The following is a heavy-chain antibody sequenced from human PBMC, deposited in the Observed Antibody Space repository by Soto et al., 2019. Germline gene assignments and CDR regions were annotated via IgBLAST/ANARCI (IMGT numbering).Heavy chain of an antibody. CDR2: IFPGDSET. D-gene: IGHD2-21*02. V-gene: IGHV5-51*01. CDR1: GYSFTSHW. CDR3: ARHVGDWTTPFDF. J-gene: IGHJ4*02. Sequence: PGESLKISCKGSGYSFTSHWIAWVRQMPGKGLEWMGIIFPGDSETRYSPPFQGQVTISADKSISTAYLQWRSLKASDTAMYHCARHVGDWTTPFDFWGQGTLVTVSS.